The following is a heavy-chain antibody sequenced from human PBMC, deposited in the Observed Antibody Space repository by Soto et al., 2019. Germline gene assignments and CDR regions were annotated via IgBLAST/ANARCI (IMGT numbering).Heavy chain of an antibody. J-gene: IGHJ6*02. CDR3: ANLGNYYGSGSYPRQSYYYYYYGMDV. V-gene: IGHV3-23*01. Sequence: GGSLRLSCAASGFTFSSYAMSWVRQAPGKGLEWVSAISGSGGSTYYADSVKGRFTISRDNSKNTLYLQMNSLRAEDKAVYYCANLGNYYGSGSYPRQSYYYYYYGMDVWGQGTTVTVSS. CDR1: GFTFSSYA. CDR2: ISGSGGST. D-gene: IGHD3-10*01.